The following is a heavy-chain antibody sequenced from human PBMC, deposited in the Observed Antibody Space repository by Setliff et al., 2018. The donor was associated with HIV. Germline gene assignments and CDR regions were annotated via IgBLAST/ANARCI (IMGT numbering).Heavy chain of an antibody. D-gene: IGHD2-2*01. J-gene: IGHJ4*02. V-gene: IGHV4-59*10. CDR3: ARQGLVLVPASIDWRLPPSPIDY. Sequence: SETLSLTCAVYGYSISNGYYWGWIRQPAGKGLEWIGHISTTGSTNYNPSLKSRVIMSVDTSKNQFSLRLSSVTAADTAVYYCARQGLVLVPASIDWRLPPSPIDYWGQGALVTVSS. CDR1: GYSISNGYY. CDR2: ISTTGST.